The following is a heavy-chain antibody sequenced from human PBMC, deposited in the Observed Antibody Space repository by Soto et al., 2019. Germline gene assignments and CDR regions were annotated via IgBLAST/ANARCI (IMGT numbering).Heavy chain of an antibody. J-gene: IGHJ6*02. Sequence: ASVKVSCKASGYTFTSYGISWVRQAPGQGLEWMGWISAYNGNTNYAQKLQGRVTMTTDTSTSTAYMGLRSLRSDDTAVYYCARAWGPYCSSTSCYPDYYYGMDVWGQGTRVTFSS. D-gene: IGHD2-2*01. CDR2: ISAYNGNT. CDR3: ARAWGPYCSSTSCYPDYYYGMDV. V-gene: IGHV1-18*04. CDR1: GYTFTSYG.